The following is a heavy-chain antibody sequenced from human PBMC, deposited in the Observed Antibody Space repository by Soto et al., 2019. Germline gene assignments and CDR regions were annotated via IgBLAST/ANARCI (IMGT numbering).Heavy chain of an antibody. CDR1: GFTFSSYA. V-gene: IGHV3-23*01. J-gene: IGHJ3*01. Sequence: GSLRLSCAASGFTFSSYAMSWVRQAPGKGLEWVSAISGSGGSTYYADSVKGRFTISRDNAKNTLFLQMNSLKAEDTAVYYCVRDRGYPDSFDVWGRGTMVTVSS. CDR2: ISGSGGST. D-gene: IGHD3-10*01. CDR3: VRDRGYPDSFDV.